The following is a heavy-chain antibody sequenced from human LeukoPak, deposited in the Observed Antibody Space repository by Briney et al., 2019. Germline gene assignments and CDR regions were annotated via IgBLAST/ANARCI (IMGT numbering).Heavy chain of an antibody. CDR1: GESFSGYY. V-gene: IGHV4-34*01. CDR2: INHSGST. D-gene: IGHD1-26*01. Sequence: SETLPLTCAVYGESFSGYYWNWIRQPPGKGLEWIGEINHSGSTNYNPSLKSRVTISVDTSKNQFSLKLSSVTAADTAVYYCARSPVLVGATPTDWGQGTLVTVSS. J-gene: IGHJ4*02. CDR3: ARSPVLVGATPTD.